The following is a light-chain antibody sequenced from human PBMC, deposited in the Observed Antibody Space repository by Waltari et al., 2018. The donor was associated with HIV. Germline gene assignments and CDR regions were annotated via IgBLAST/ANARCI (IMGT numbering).Light chain of an antibody. Sequence: QSVLTQPPSASGTPGQRVTISCSGSNSNIGSNSVYWYQQFPGTAPKLLIYRDNQRPSGVPDRFSGSKSVTSASLAISGLRSEDYADYYCAAWDHSLSARVFGGGTKMTVL. CDR3: AAWDHSLSARV. CDR1: NSNIGSNS. V-gene: IGLV1-47*01. J-gene: IGLJ3*02. CDR2: RDN.